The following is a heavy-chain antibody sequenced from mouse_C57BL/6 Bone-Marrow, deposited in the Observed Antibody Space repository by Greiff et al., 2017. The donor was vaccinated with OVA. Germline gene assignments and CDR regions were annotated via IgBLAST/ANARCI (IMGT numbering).Heavy chain of an antibody. J-gene: IGHJ1*03. Sequence: GGGLVQPKGSLKLSCAASGFSFNTYAMNWVRQAPGKGLEWVARIRSKSNNYATYYADSVKDRFTISRDDSESMLYLQMINLKTEDTAMYYCVRREGYFDVWGTGTTVTVSS. CDR1: GFSFNTYA. V-gene: IGHV10-1*01. CDR3: VRREGYFDV. CDR2: IRSKSNNYAT.